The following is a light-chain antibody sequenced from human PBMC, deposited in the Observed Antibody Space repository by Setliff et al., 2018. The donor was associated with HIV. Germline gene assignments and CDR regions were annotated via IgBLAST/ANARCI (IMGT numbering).Light chain of an antibody. CDR2: EVS. CDR3: SSYKSSSTYV. CDR1: SSDVGSYNH. Sequence: QSVLTQPPSVSGSPGQSVTISCTGTSSDVGSYNHVSWYQQPPGTVPKLMIYEVSNRPSGVPDRFSGSKSGNTASLTISGLQADDEADYYCSSYKSSSTYVFGTGTKVTVL. V-gene: IGLV2-18*02. J-gene: IGLJ1*01.